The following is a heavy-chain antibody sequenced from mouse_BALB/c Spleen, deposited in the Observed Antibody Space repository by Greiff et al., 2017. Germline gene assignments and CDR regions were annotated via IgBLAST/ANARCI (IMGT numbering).Heavy chain of an antibody. CDR2: IYPYNGGT. V-gene: IGHV1S29*02. CDR1: GYTFTDYN. Sequence: EVQLQQSGPELVKPGASVKISCKASGYTFTDYNMHWVKQSHGKSLEWIGYIYPYNGGTGYNQKFKSKATLTVDNSSSTAYMELRSLTSEDSAVYYCATQVRLGAVWYFDVWGAGTTVTVSS. D-gene: IGHD2-14*01. CDR3: ATQVRLGAVWYFDV. J-gene: IGHJ1*01.